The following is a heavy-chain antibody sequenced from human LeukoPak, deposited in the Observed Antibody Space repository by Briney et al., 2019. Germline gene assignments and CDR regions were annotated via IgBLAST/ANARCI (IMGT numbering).Heavy chain of an antibody. D-gene: IGHD2-15*01. V-gene: IGHV1-69*13. CDR2: ILPIFDTG. Sequence: SVKVSCKASGGTFSSYAISWVRQAPGQGLEWMGGILPIFDTGNYAQKFQGRVTVTADASTSTAYMELSSLRSEDTAVYYCARGLRYCSGGRCYFSPPYYYYMDVWGKGTTVTVSS. CDR1: GGTFSSYA. CDR3: ARGLRYCSGGRCYFSPPYYYYMDV. J-gene: IGHJ6*03.